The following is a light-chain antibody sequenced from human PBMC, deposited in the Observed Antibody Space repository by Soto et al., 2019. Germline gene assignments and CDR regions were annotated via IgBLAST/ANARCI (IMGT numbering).Light chain of an antibody. CDR3: QQYHNWPPT. V-gene: IGKV3-15*01. Sequence: EIVMTQSPATLSVSPGERVTLSCRASQSVSQSVSSKLAWYQQKPGRAPRLHIHGASTRATGIPARFSGSGSGTEFTLTISSLQSEDLAVYFCQQYHNWPPTFGQGTKVDIK. CDR2: GAS. CDR1: QSVSQSVSSK. J-gene: IGKJ1*01.